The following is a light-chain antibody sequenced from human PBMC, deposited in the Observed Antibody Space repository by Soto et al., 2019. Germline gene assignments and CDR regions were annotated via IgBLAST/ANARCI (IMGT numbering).Light chain of an antibody. Sequence: DLQETQSPSTLSASVGDRVTITCRASQSISTWLAWYQQKPGKAPKLLIYKASSLERGVPSRFSGCGSGTEFTLTISSLQPDDFAAYFCQQYNSFSTWTFGQGTKVEIK. V-gene: IGKV1-5*03. J-gene: IGKJ1*01. CDR2: KAS. CDR3: QQYNSFSTWT. CDR1: QSISTW.